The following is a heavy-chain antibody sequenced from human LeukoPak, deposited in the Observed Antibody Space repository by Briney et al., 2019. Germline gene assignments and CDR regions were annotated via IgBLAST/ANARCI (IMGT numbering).Heavy chain of an antibody. J-gene: IGHJ4*02. V-gene: IGHV4-39*01. CDR3: ARLYGSGSYYYFDY. CDR2: IYYSGST. D-gene: IGHD3-10*01. CDR1: GGSISSSIYY. Sequence: SETLSLTCTVSGGSISSSIYYWGWIRQPPGKGLEWIGSIYYSGSTYYNPSLKSRVTISVDTSKNQFSLKLSSVTAADTAVYYCARLYGSGSYYYFDYWGQGTLVTVSS.